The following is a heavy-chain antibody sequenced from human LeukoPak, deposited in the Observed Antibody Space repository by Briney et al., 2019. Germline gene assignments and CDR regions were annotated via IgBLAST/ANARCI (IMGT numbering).Heavy chain of an antibody. CDR2: IYSRGST. J-gene: IGHJ3*02. CDR1: GGSISSYY. V-gene: IGHV4-4*07. Sequence: LETLSLTCTVSGGSISSYYWSWIRQPAGKGLEWIGRIYSRGSTNYNPSLQSRVTMSVDTSKNQISLRLNSVTAADTAVYYCARDPMAGTFRAFDIWGQGTMVTVSS. D-gene: IGHD6-19*01. CDR3: ARDPMAGTFRAFDI.